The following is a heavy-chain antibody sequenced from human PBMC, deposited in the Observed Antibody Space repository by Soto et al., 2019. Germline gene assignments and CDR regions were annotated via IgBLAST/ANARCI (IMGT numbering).Heavy chain of an antibody. CDR1: GDSVSSNSAA. J-gene: IGHJ5*02. CDR3: AADYYDSSGLSLAALFEP. Sequence: QSRSLTCAISGDSVSSNSAAWNWIRQSPSRGLEWLGRTYYRSKWYNDYAVSVKSRITINPDTSKDQFALQLNSVTPEDTALYYCAADYYDSSGLSLAALFEPWPQGTLVTVSS. CDR2: TYYRSKWYN. D-gene: IGHD3-22*01. V-gene: IGHV6-1*01.